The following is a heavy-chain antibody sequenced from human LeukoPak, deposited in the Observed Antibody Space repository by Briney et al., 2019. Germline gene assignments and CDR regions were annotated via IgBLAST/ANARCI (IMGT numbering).Heavy chain of an antibody. CDR3: AKDSYDTSI. D-gene: IGHD3-22*01. V-gene: IGHV3-23*01. Sequence: GSLRLSCAASGSTFSSYGMSWVRQAPGKGLEWVSAISDSGGRTFYADSVKGRFTISRDNSKNKLYLQINSLRAEDTAVYYCAKDSYDTSIWGQGTLVTVSA. CDR1: GSTFSSYG. CDR2: ISDSGGRT. J-gene: IGHJ4*02.